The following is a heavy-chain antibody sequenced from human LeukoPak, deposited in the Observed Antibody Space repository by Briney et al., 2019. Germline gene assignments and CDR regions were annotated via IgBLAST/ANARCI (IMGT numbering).Heavy chain of an antibody. V-gene: IGHV3-30*14. CDR3: ARVGGSGSKYYCYYYYMDV. Sequence: GGSLRLSCAASGFTLSRHPIFWVRQAPGKGLEWVAVISHDGGNKYYTDSVKGRFTISRDNSKNTLYLQMNSLRAEDTAVYYCARVGGSGSKYYCYYYYMDVWGKGTTVTISS. CDR1: GFTLSRHP. CDR2: ISHDGGNK. J-gene: IGHJ6*03. D-gene: IGHD3-10*01.